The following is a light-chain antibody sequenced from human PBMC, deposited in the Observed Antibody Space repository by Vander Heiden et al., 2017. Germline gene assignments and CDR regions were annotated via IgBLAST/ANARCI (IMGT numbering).Light chain of an antibody. V-gene: IGKV1-5*01. Sequence: DIQMTQSPSTLSASVGDRVTITCRASQSISSWLAWYQQKPGKAPKLLIYDASSLESGVPSRFSGSGSGTEFTLTISSLQPDDFATYYCQQENSYSYTFGQGTKMEIK. J-gene: IGKJ2*01. CDR1: QSISSW. CDR2: DAS. CDR3: QQENSYSYT.